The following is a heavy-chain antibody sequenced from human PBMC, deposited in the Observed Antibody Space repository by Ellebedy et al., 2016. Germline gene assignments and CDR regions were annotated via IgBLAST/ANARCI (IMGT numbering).Heavy chain of an antibody. CDR2: IDPRDSET. D-gene: IGHD6-13*01. Sequence: GESLKISXQVSGYDFTFYWIGWARQMSGRGLEWMGIIDPRDSETRYSPSFQGQVTISVDKSINTVHLHWGSLKPSDTAVYYCVRHDGGCRAGNCLRRLDSWGQGTLISVSP. CDR3: VRHDGGCRAGNCLRRLDS. CDR1: GYDFTFYW. J-gene: IGHJ4*02. V-gene: IGHV5-51*01.